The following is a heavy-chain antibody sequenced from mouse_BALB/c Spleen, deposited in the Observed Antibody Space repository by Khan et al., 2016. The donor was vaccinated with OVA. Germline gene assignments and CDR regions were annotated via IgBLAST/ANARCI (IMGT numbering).Heavy chain of an antibody. Sequence: QVQLQQSGAELVRPGTSVKVSCKASGYAFTDYLIEWLKQRPGQGLEWIGVINPGSGDTHYNEKFRGKATLTAAKSSSTAYMQLSSLTSADSADYICARGGYGTLAYWGQGTPVTVSA. J-gene: IGHJ3*01. D-gene: IGHD2-1*01. CDR3: ARGGYGTLAY. V-gene: IGHV1-54*01. CDR2: INPGSGDT. CDR1: GYAFTDYL.